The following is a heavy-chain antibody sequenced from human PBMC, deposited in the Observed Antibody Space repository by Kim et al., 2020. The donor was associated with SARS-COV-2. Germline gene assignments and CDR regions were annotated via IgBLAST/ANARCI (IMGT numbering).Heavy chain of an antibody. V-gene: IGHV5-10-1*01. CDR3: ARHTARWFGEQYGMDV. J-gene: IGHJ6*02. D-gene: IGHD3-10*01. Sequence: GESLKISCKGSGYSFTSYWISWVRQMPGKGLEWMGRIDPSDSYTNYSPSFQGHVTISADKSISTAYLQWSSLKASDTAMYYCARHTARWFGEQYGMDVWGQGTTVTVSS. CDR2: IDPSDSYT. CDR1: GYSFTSYW.